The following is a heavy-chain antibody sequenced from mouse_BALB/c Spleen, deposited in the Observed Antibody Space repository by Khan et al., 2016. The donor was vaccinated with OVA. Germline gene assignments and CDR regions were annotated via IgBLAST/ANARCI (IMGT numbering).Heavy chain of an antibody. V-gene: IGHV3-2*02. CDR2: ISYSGST. J-gene: IGHJ4*01. Sequence: EVQLQESGPGLVKPSQSLSLTCTVTGYSITSDYAWDWIRQFPGNKLEWMGYISYSGSTSYNPSLKSRISITRDTFKNQFFLQLNSVTTEDNATNYCARKNYYGYALDYWGQGTSVTVSS. CDR3: ARKNYYGYALDY. D-gene: IGHD1-1*01. CDR1: GYSITSDYA.